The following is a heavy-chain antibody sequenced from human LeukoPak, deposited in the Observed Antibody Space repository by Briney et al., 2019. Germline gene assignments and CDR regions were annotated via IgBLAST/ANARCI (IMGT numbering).Heavy chain of an antibody. V-gene: IGHV3-74*01. CDR3: VSFYETY. J-gene: IGHJ4*02. D-gene: IGHD2/OR15-2a*01. CDR1: GNYW. CDR2: INSDGSWT. Sequence: GGSLRLSCAASGNYWMHWVRQAPGKGLVWVSHINSDGSWTSYAGSVKGRFTISKDNAKNTVYLQMNSLRAEDTAVYYCVSFYETYWGRGTLVTVSS.